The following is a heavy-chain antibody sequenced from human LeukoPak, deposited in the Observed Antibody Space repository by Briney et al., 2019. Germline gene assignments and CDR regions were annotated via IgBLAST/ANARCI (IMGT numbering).Heavy chain of an antibody. Sequence: GGSLRLSCEASGFTFGSYEMTWVRQAPGKGLEWLSYISTSGSIIVYADSVRGRFTVSRDNAKNSLYLQMNSLRVDDTAIYYCAREQLSCGGDCNSGYAFDIWGQGTMVTVSS. V-gene: IGHV3-48*03. CDR1: GFTFGSYE. CDR3: AREQLSCGGDCNSGYAFDI. D-gene: IGHD2-21*02. J-gene: IGHJ3*02. CDR2: ISTSGSII.